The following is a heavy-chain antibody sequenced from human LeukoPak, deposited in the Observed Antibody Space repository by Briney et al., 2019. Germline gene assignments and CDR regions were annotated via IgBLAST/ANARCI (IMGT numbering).Heavy chain of an antibody. CDR1: GGTFSSYA. CDR3: ARVSTMVTPSGAFDI. CDR2: IIPIFGTA. J-gene: IGHJ3*02. D-gene: IGHD4-23*01. V-gene: IGHV1-69*13. Sequence: ASVKVSCKASGGTFSSYAISWVRQAPGQGLKWMGGIIPIFGTANYSQNFQGRVTITADESTSTAYMELSSLRSEDTAVYYCARVSTMVTPSGAFDIWGQGTMVTVSS.